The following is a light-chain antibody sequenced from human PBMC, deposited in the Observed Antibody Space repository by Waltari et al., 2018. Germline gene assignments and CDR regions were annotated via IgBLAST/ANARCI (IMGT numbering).Light chain of an antibody. V-gene: IGKV2-28*01. CDR1: QSLLHSNGYNY. CDR3: MQALQTPRFT. CDR2: LGS. J-gene: IGKJ3*01. Sequence: DIVMTKSPLSLPVTPGEPASISCRYRQSLLHSNGYNYLDWYLQKPGQSPQLLIDLGSNRASGVPDRFSGSGSGTDFTLKISRVEAEDVGVYYCMQALQTPRFTFGPGTKVDIK.